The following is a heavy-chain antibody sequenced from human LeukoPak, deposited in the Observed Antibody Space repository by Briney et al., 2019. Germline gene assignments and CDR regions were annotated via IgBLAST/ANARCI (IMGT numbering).Heavy chain of an antibody. D-gene: IGHD3-9*01. CDR1: GFTSSSYG. CDR2: IWYDGINK. CDR3: ARASHYDILTGLDY. Sequence: GGSLRLSCAASGFTSSSYGMHWVRQAPGKGLEWVAVIWYDGINKHYADSVKGRFTISRDKSKNTLYLQVSSLRAEDTAVYYCARASHYDILTGLDYWGQGTLVTVSS. V-gene: IGHV3-33*01. J-gene: IGHJ4*02.